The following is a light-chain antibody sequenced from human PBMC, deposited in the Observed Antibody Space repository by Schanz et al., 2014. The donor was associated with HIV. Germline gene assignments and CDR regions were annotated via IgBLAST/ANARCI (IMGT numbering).Light chain of an antibody. CDR1: SSDVGCYNR. Sequence: QSALTQPPSVSGSPGQSVTISCTGTSSDVGCYNRVSWYQQPPGAAPKLLIYEATQRPAGVPDRFSGSKSGNTASLTVSGLQAEDEADYYCTSYAGNNIFVFGTGTKLTVL. CDR3: TSYAGNNIFV. V-gene: IGLV2-8*01. J-gene: IGLJ1*01. CDR2: EAT.